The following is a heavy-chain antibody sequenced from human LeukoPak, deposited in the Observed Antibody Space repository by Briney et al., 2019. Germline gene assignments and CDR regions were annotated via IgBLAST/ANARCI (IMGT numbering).Heavy chain of an antibody. CDR1: GFTFSSYA. CDR2: ITTSGGST. Sequence: GRSLRLSCAASGFTFSSYAMSWVSQAPGEGLEWVSSITTSGGSTYYADSVKGRFTISRDNAKNTLYLQMNSLRAEDTAVYYCAKDHYVSGRYDAFDIWGQGTMVTVSS. CDR3: AKDHYVSGRYDAFDI. V-gene: IGHV3-23*01. D-gene: IGHD3-10*01. J-gene: IGHJ3*02.